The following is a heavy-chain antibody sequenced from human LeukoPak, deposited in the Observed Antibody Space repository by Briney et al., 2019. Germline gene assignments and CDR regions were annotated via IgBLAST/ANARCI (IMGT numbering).Heavy chain of an antibody. D-gene: IGHD3-9*01. V-gene: IGHV1-24*01. CDR1: GYSLNDLS. Sequence: ASVKVSCKVSGYSLNDLSIHWVRQSPGKGLEWMGGLDPKSGESVYARKFQGRLTMTEDTSTHTAYMEMSSLRSDDTAVYYCGTAKIDFTILLGTLHYWGQETLVTVSS. CDR2: LDPKSGES. J-gene: IGHJ4*02. CDR3: GTAKIDFTILLGTLHY.